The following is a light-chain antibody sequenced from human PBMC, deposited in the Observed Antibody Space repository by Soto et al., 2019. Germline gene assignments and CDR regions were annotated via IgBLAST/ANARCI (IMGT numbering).Light chain of an antibody. CDR1: QSISNW. CDR3: QQDRTYS. CDR2: HAS. Sequence: IPLTQSPSTLPASVGDRVTLTCRASQSISNWLAWYQQKPGTAPKLLIYHASIMETAVPSRFSGNGSVTEFTLTISILQPGDFATYYCQQDRTYSFGQGSRVEIK. J-gene: IGKJ1*01. V-gene: IGKV1-5*01.